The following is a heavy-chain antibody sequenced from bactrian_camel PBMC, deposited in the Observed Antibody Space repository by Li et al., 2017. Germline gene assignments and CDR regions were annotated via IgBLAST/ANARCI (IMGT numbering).Heavy chain of an antibody. J-gene: IGHJ6*01. Sequence: HVQLVESGGGSVQVGGSLRLTCAASAYTYSSICMGWFRLAPRKEREGIAAIRYGETYYADSVKGRFTISRENARALFLQMNRLNPGDTAMYYCAAQDGLFCEYDEDFTYWGQGTQVTVS. CDR3: AAQDGLFCEYDEDFTY. V-gene: IGHV3S55*01. CDR1: AYTYSSIC. D-gene: IGHD1*01. CDR2: IRYGET.